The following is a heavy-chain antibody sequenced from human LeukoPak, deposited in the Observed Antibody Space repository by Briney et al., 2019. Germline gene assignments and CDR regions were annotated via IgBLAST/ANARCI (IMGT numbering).Heavy chain of an antibody. J-gene: IGHJ6*02. CDR1: GFTFSTYG. Sequence: GGSLRLSCAASGFTFSTYGMHWVRQAPGKGLEWVAVISYDGSNKYYADSVKGRFTISRDNSKNTLYLQMNSLRAEDTAVYYCAKGTEYGMDVWGQGTTVTVSS. CDR2: ISYDGSNK. CDR3: AKGTEYGMDV. V-gene: IGHV3-30*18.